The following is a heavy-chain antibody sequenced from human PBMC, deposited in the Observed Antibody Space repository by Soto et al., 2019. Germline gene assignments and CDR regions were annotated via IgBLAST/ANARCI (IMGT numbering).Heavy chain of an antibody. CDR3: ARTSARPLGYPHGMDV. D-gene: IGHD7-27*01. J-gene: IGHJ6*02. V-gene: IGHV2-70*13. CDR1: GFSLNSNGMC. Sequence: GSGPTLVNPTQTLTLTCTFSGFSLNSNGMCVNWIRQPPGKALEWLALIDWDDDKYYSTSLKTRLTISRDTSKNQVVLTMTNMDPVDTATYYCARTSARPLGYPHGMDVWGQGTTVTVSS. CDR2: IDWDDDK.